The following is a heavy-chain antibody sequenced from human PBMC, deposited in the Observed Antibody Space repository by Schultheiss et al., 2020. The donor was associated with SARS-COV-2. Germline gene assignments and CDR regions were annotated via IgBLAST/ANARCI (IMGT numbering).Heavy chain of an antibody. D-gene: IGHD3-22*01. CDR3: ARPARVSSGYYKRYYYYYMDV. V-gene: IGHV5-51*01. CDR2: IYPGDSDT. Sequence: KVSCTGSGYSFTNYWIGWVRQMPGKGLEWMGIIYPGDSDTRYSPSFQGQVTIAAAKSITTAYLQRSSLKASDTAMYYCARPARVSSGYYKRYYYYYMDVWGKGTTVTVSS. J-gene: IGHJ6*03. CDR1: GYSFTNYW.